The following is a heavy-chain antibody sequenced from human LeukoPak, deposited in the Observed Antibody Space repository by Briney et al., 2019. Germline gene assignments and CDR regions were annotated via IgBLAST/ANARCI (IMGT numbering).Heavy chain of an antibody. CDR3: ARDGDYGFDP. J-gene: IGHJ5*02. V-gene: IGHV3-30*04. CDR2: ISYDGSNK. Sequence: GRSLRLSCAASGFTFSSYAMHWVRQAPGKGLEWVAVISYDGSNKYYADSVKGRFTISRDNSKNTLYLQMNSLRAEDTAVYYCARDGDYGFDPWGQGTLVTVSS. D-gene: IGHD4-17*01. CDR1: GFTFSSYA.